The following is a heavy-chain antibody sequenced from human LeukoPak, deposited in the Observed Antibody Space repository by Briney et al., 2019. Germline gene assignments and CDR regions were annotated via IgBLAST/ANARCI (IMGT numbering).Heavy chain of an antibody. V-gene: IGHV3-7*01. CDR2: IKQDGSDK. D-gene: IGHD2-15*01. Sequence: GGSLRLSCAASGFTFSTYWMSWVRQAPGKGLEWVANIKQDGSDKYYVDSVKGRFTISRDNAKNSLFLQMNSLRAEDTAVYYCARALGYCSGGSCYWPYYYYGMDVWGQGTTVTVSS. J-gene: IGHJ6*02. CDR3: ARALGYCSGGSCYWPYYYYGMDV. CDR1: GFTFSTYW.